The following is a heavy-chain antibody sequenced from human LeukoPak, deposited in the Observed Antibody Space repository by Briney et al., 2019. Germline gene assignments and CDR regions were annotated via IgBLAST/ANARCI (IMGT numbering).Heavy chain of an antibody. CDR3: ASRQPPDY. CDR2: ISYDGSNK. J-gene: IGHJ4*02. D-gene: IGHD6-13*01. Sequence: GGSLRLSCAASGFTFSSYWMSWVRQAPGKGLEWVAVISYDGSNKYYADSVKGRFTISRDNSKNTLYLQMNSLRAEDTAVYYCASRQPPDYWGQGTLVTVSS. V-gene: IGHV3-30*03. CDR1: GFTFSSYW.